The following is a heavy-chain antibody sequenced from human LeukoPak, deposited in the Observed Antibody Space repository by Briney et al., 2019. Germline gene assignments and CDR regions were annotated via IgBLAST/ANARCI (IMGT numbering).Heavy chain of an antibody. J-gene: IGHJ4*02. D-gene: IGHD6-6*01. CDR2: INSDGSST. CDR3: ARDLIADRPDGGM. CDR1: GFTFSSYW. Sequence: GGSLRLSSVASGFTFSSYWMHWVRQAPGKGLVWVSRINSDGSSTNYADFVKDRFTIFRDNAKNTLSLQMNSLRAEDTAVYYCARDLIADRPDGGMWGQGTLVTVSS. V-gene: IGHV3-74*01.